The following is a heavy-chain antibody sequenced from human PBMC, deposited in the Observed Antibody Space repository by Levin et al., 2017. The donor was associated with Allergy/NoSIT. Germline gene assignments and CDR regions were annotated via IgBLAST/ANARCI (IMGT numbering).Heavy chain of an antibody. Sequence: GESLKISCEASGFTFSSFGMHWVRQAPGKRLEWVAVIWYDGSNKYYGDSVKGRFTISRDNSKNTLYLQMNSLRAEDTALYYCARDRGGDYVAPGRYWGQGTLVTVSS. CDR2: IWYDGSNK. J-gene: IGHJ4*02. CDR3: ARDRGGDYVAPGRY. D-gene: IGHD4-17*01. V-gene: IGHV3-33*01. CDR1: GFTFSSFG.